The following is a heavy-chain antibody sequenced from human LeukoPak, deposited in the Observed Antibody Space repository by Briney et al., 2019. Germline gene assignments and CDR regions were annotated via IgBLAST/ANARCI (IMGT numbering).Heavy chain of an antibody. J-gene: IGHJ4*02. V-gene: IGHV1-2*02. CDR1: GYTFAGYY. D-gene: IGHD6-19*01. CDR3: ARDLMIGLPVAGN. Sequence: ASVKVSCKASGYTFAGYYMHWVRQAPGQGLEWTGWINPNTGGTNYARQFQGRVTMTRDTSISTAYMELSSLRSDDTAVYYCARDLMIGLPVAGNWGQGALVTVSS. CDR2: INPNTGGT.